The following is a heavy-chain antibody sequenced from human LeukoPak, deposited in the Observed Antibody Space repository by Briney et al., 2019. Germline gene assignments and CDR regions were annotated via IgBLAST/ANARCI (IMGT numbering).Heavy chain of an antibody. CDR2: IYWDDGK. Sequence: SGPTLVKPTQTLTLTCTFSGYSLSTSGVGVAWIRQPPGKALEWLALIYWDDGKRYSPSLKSRLTITKDTSKNQVVLTMTNMDPVNTATYYCAHSTTYYYDSSATLGDYWGQGTLVTVSS. J-gene: IGHJ4*02. V-gene: IGHV2-5*02. CDR1: GYSLSTSGVG. D-gene: IGHD3-22*01. CDR3: AHSTTYYYDSSATLGDY.